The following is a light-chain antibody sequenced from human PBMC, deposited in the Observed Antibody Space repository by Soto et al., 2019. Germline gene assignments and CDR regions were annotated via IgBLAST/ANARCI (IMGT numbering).Light chain of an antibody. Sequence: DTVMTQSPDSLAVSLGERATINCRSSQTVFYSSDNTNYLAWYQQKPGQPPKLLIYWASTRESGVPDRFSGSASGTDFNLTISSLQAEDVAVYYCQQCYRTPYTFGQGTKLEIK. CDR2: WAS. J-gene: IGKJ2*01. CDR1: QTVFYSSDNTNY. V-gene: IGKV4-1*01. CDR3: QQCYRTPYT.